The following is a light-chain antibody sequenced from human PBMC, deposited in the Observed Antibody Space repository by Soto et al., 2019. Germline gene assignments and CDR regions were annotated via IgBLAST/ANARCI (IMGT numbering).Light chain of an antibody. CDR3: QQRSHWPPIT. CDR2: GAS. V-gene: IGKV3-15*01. CDR1: QSVSSN. Sequence: EIVITQSPGTLSVSPGERATLSCRASQSVSSNLAWYQQKPGQAPRLLIYGASTRATGIPARFSGRGSGTEFTLTISSLQSEDFAVYFCQQRSHWPPITFGQGTRLEIK. J-gene: IGKJ5*01.